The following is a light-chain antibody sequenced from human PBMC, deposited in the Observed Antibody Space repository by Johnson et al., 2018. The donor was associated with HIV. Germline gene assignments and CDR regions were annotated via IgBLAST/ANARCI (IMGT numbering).Light chain of an antibody. CDR2: DNN. V-gene: IGLV1-51*01. Sequence: QAVLTQPPSVSAAPGQKVTISCSGSSSNIGRNYVSWYQQLPGTAPKLLIFDNNKRPSGIPDRFSASKSGTSATLGITGLQTGDEADYYFGTWDSSLSAYVCGTGTKVTVL. CDR3: GTWDSSLSAYV. CDR1: SSNIGRNY. J-gene: IGLJ1*01.